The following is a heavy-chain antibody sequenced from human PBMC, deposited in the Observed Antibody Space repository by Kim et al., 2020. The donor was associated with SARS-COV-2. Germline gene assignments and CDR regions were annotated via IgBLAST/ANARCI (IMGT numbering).Heavy chain of an antibody. V-gene: IGHV4-38-2*02. CDR1: GYSISSGYY. J-gene: IGHJ4*02. CDR3: ARAGSSAELGWELLTYY. Sequence: SETLSLTCTVSGYSISSGYYWGWIRQPPGKGLEWIGSIYHSGSTYYNPSLKSRVTISVDTSKNQFSLKLSSVTAADTAVYYCARAGSSAELGWELLTYYWGQGTLVTVSS. D-gene: IGHD1-26*01. CDR2: IYHSGST.